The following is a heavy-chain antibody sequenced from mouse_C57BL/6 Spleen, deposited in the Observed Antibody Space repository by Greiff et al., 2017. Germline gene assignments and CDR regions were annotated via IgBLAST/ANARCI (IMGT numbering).Heavy chain of an antibody. J-gene: IGHJ4*01. CDR2: IHPNSGST. V-gene: IGHV1-64*01. CDR1: GYTFTSYW. CDR3: ARLRAYYGSSPYYAMDY. D-gene: IGHD1-1*01. Sequence: QVQLQQPGAELVKPGASVKLSCKASGYTFTSYWMHWVKQRPGQGLEWIGMIHPNSGSTNYNETFKSKATLTVDNSSSTAYMQLSSLTSEDSAVYYCARLRAYYGSSPYYAMDYWGQGTSVTVSS.